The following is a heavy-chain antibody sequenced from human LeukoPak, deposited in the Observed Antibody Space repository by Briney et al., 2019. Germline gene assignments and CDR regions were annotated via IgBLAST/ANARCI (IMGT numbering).Heavy chain of an antibody. J-gene: IGHJ4*02. D-gene: IGHD3-22*01. Sequence: SETLSLTCTVSGGSISSYYWSRIRQPPGKGLEWIGYIYYSGSTNYNPSLKSRVTISVDTSKNQFSLKLSSVTAADTAVYYCARSAYYYDSSGYYANDYWGQGTLVTVSS. CDR1: GGSISSYY. V-gene: IGHV4-59*01. CDR3: ARSAYYYDSSGYYANDY. CDR2: IYYSGST.